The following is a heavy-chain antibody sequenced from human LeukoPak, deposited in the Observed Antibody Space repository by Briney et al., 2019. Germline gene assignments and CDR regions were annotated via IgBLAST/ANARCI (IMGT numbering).Heavy chain of an antibody. CDR3: ARFPVGATGNAFDI. V-gene: IGHV4-30-2*01. CDR1: GGSISSGGYS. D-gene: IGHD1-26*01. Sequence: SQTLSLTCAVSGGSISSGGYSWSWIRQPPGKGLEWIGYIYHSGSTYYNPSLKSRVTISVDTSKNQFSLKLSSVTAADTAVYYCARFPVGATGNAFDIWGQGTMVTVSS. J-gene: IGHJ3*02. CDR2: IYHSGST.